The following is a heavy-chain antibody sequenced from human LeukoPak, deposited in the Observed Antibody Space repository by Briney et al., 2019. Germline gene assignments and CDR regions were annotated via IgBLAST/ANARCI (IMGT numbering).Heavy chain of an antibody. Sequence: SQTLSLTCAISGDNVSSGSAAWNWIRQSPSRGLEWLGRTYYRSKWYNDYAISMESRITINPDTSKNQFSLHLNSVTPEDTAVYYCARGGYDFDSWGQGTLVTVSS. CDR1: GDNVSSGSAA. CDR2: TYYRSKWYN. D-gene: IGHD5-12*01. CDR3: ARGGYDFDS. V-gene: IGHV6-1*01. J-gene: IGHJ4*02.